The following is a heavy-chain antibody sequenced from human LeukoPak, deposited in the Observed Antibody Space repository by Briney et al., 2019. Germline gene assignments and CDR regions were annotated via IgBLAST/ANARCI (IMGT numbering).Heavy chain of an antibody. V-gene: IGHV1-2*02. J-gene: IGHJ4*02. CDR1: GYTFIGYY. D-gene: IGHD5-24*01. CDR3: AREGVIGDGYNFFDY. CDR2: INPHSGGT. Sequence: ASVKVSCKASGYTFIGYYMHWVRQAPGQGLEWMGWINPHSGGTNSEQNFQGRVTMSRDTSISTVYMVLSRLRSDDTALYYCAREGVIGDGYNFFDYWGQGTLVTVSS.